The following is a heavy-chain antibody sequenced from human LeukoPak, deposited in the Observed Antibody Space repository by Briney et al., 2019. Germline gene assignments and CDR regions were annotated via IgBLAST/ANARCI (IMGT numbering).Heavy chain of an antibody. Sequence: SETLSLTCTVSGGSISSGSYYWSWIRQPAGKGLEWIGRIYTSGSTNYNPSLKSRVTISVDTSKNQFSLKLSSVTAADTAVYYCARDLEGYGDYPKLSHAFDIWGQGTMVTVSS. CDR3: ARDLEGYGDYPKLSHAFDI. CDR1: GGSISSGSYY. J-gene: IGHJ3*02. V-gene: IGHV4-61*02. D-gene: IGHD4-17*01. CDR2: IYTSGST.